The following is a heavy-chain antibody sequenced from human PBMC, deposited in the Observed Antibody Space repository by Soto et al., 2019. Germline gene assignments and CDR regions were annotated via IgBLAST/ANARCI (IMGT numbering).Heavy chain of an antibody. CDR3: ARDLERYYYGSGSYLAY. D-gene: IGHD3-10*01. J-gene: IGHJ4*02. V-gene: IGHV1-18*04. CDR1: GYTFTSYG. CDR2: ISAYNGNT. Sequence: GASVKVSCKASGYTFTSYGISWVRQAPGQGLEWMGWISAYNGNTNYAQKLQGRVTMTTDTSTSTAYMELRSLRSDDTAVYYCARDLERYYYGSGSYLAYWGQGTLVTVSS.